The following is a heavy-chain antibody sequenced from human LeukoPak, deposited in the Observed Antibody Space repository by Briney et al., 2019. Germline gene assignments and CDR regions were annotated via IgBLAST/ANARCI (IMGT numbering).Heavy chain of an antibody. D-gene: IGHD3-10*01. CDR2: ISAYSGNT. J-gene: IGHJ4*02. Sequence: ASVKVSCKASGYTFTSYGISWVRQAPGQGLEWMGWISAYSGNTNYAQKLQGRVTMTTDTPTSTAYMELRSLRSDDTAVYYCARDGDYFYGSGSYRDYWGQGTLVTVSS. CDR1: GYTFTSYG. V-gene: IGHV1-18*04. CDR3: ARDGDYFYGSGSYRDY.